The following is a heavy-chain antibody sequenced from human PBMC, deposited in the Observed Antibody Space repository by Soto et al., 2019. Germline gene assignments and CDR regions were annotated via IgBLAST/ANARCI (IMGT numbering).Heavy chain of an antibody. Sequence: PSETLSLTCTVSGGSISSDYYYWSWIRQDPGRGLEWIGYIYYIGSTYYHPSLKSRVSMSVDTSKNQFSLNLSSVTAADTAVYYCARECNDEILNGSLDYWGQGTLVTVSS. J-gene: IGHJ4*02. D-gene: IGHD1-1*01. CDR2: IYYIGST. V-gene: IGHV4-31*03. CDR1: GGSISSDYYY. CDR3: ARECNDEILNGSLDY.